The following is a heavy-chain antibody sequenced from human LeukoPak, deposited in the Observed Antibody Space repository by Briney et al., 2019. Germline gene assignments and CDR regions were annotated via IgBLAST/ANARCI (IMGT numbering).Heavy chain of an antibody. CDR1: GYTFTSYG. D-gene: IGHD4-23*01. V-gene: IGHV1-18*01. CDR2: ISAYNGNT. J-gene: IGHJ3*02. Sequence: ASVKVSCKASGYTFTSYGISWVRQAPGQGLEWMGWISAYNGNTNYAQKLQGRVTMTTDISTSTAYMELRSLRSDDTAVYYCASLGGGNSDSAFDIWGQGTMVTVSS. CDR3: ASLGGGNSDSAFDI.